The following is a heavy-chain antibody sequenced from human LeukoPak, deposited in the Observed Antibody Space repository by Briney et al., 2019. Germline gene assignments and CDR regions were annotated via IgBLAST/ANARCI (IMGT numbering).Heavy chain of an antibody. J-gene: IGHJ4*02. Sequence: GGSLRLSCAASGFTFSSYSMNWVRQAPGKGLGWVSSISSSSSYIYYADSVKGRFTISRDNAKNSLYLQMNSLRAEDTAVYYCARGATYYYDSSGYDDYWGQGTLVTVSS. CDR3: ARGATYYYDSSGYDDY. V-gene: IGHV3-21*01. D-gene: IGHD3-22*01. CDR2: ISSSSSYI. CDR1: GFTFSSYS.